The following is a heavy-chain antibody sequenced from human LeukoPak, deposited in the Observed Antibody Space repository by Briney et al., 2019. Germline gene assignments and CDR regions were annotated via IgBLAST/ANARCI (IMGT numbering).Heavy chain of an antibody. Sequence: PGGSLRLSCAASGFTFSSYEMNWVRQAPEKGLEWVSYISSSGSIIHYADSVKRRFTISRDNAKNSLYLQMNSLRAEDMAIYYCARDDGYHYGFDYWGQGTLVTVSS. J-gene: IGHJ4*02. V-gene: IGHV3-48*03. D-gene: IGHD5-24*01. CDR1: GFTFSSYE. CDR3: ARDDGYHYGFDY. CDR2: ISSSGSII.